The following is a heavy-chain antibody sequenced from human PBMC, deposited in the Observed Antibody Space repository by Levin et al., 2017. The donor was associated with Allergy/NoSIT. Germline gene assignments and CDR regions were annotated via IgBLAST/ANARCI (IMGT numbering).Heavy chain of an antibody. D-gene: IGHD3-9*01. Sequence: LPGGSLRLSCAASEFIFSRYGMHWVRQAPGKGLEWVAMISSDGSDKYYGDSVKGRFTISRDNSKNTLFLQMNSLRPEDTAVYYCAKGLVSTRFTDYWGQGTLVTVSS. CDR3: AKGLVSTRFTDY. V-gene: IGHV3-30*18. CDR1: EFIFSRYG. J-gene: IGHJ4*02. CDR2: ISSDGSDK.